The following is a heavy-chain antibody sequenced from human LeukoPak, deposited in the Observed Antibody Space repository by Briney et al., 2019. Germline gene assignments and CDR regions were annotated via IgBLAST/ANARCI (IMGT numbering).Heavy chain of an antibody. Sequence: GGYLRLSCAASGFTFSRYWMHWVRQAPGKGLVWVSRINSDGSSTSYADSVKGRFTISRDNAKNTLYLQMNSLRAEDTAVYYCARDSMIVGWYFQHWGQGTLVTVSS. J-gene: IGHJ1*01. CDR2: INSDGSST. V-gene: IGHV3-74*01. CDR3: ARDSMIVGWYFQH. CDR1: GFTFSRYW. D-gene: IGHD3-22*01.